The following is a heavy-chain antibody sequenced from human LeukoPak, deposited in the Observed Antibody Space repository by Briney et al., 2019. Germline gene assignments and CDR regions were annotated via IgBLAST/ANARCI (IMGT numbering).Heavy chain of an antibody. J-gene: IGHJ6*02. Sequence: GASVKVSCKASGYTFTSYGISWVRQAPGQGLEWMGWISAYNGNTNYAQKLQGRVTMTTDTSTSTAHMELRSLRSDDTAVYYCAIDLPTRTEQQLVRSYYYYGMDVWGQGTTVTVSS. V-gene: IGHV1-18*01. CDR3: AIDLPTRTEQQLVRSYYYYGMDV. D-gene: IGHD6-13*01. CDR2: ISAYNGNT. CDR1: GYTFTSYG.